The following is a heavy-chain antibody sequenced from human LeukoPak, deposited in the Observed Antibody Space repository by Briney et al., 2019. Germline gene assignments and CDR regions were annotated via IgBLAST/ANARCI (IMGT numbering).Heavy chain of an antibody. D-gene: IGHD4-17*01. CDR1: GFTFSIYW. Sequence: GGSLRLSCAASGFTFSIYWMHWVRHAPGKGLVWVSRINGDGSRASYADSVEGRFTISRDNAKNTLYLQMNSLRAEDTAVHFCAREPHSDYSDHTDAFDIWGQGKMDTVSS. J-gene: IGHJ3*02. V-gene: IGHV3-74*01. CDR3: AREPHSDYSDHTDAFDI. CDR2: INGDGSRA.